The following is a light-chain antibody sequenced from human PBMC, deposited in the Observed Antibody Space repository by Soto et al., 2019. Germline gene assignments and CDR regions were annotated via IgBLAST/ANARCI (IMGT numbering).Light chain of an antibody. CDR2: DVN. Sequence: QSALTQPRSVSGSPGQSVTISCTGTSSDVGGYNYVSWYQQHPGKAPKLMIYDVNKWPSGVPDRFSASKSGNTASLTVSGLQAEDEADYYCSSFVAGNNYWVFGGGTKVTVL. J-gene: IGLJ3*02. CDR3: SSFVAGNNYWV. CDR1: SSDVGGYNY. V-gene: IGLV2-11*01.